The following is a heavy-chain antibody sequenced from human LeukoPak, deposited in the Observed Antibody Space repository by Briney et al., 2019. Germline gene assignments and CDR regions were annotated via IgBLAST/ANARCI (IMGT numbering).Heavy chain of an antibody. CDR3: ARDLSSGWYYFDY. V-gene: IGHV3-21*01. CDR2: ISSSSSYI. Sequence: PVGSLRLSCAASGFTFSSYSMNWVRQAPGKGLEWVSSISSSSSYIYYADSVKGRFTISRDNAKNSLYLQMNSLRAEDTALYYCARDLSSGWYYFDYWGQGTLVTVSS. J-gene: IGHJ4*02. D-gene: IGHD6-19*01. CDR1: GFTFSSYS.